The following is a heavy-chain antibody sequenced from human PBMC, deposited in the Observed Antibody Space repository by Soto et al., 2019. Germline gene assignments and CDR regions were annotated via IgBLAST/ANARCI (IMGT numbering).Heavy chain of an antibody. CDR2: INPTISIS. V-gene: IGHV1-69*02. CDR1: GDTFTFYS. CDR3: ASSYGSGYRAFDY. J-gene: IGHJ4*02. Sequence: QVQLVQSGAEVKRPGASVKVSCKASGDTFTFYSINWVRQAPGLGLEWMGRINPTISISNYAPRFQGRVTMTADKSTSTAYMELSGLRSQDTAIYYCASSYGSGYRAFDYWGQGALVTVSS. D-gene: IGHD3-10*01.